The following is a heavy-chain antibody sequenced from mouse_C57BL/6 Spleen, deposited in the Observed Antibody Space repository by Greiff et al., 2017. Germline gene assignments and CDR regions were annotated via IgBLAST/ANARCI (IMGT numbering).Heavy chain of an antibody. V-gene: IGHV1-72*01. D-gene: IGHD1-1*01. J-gene: IGHJ4*01. CDR1: GYTFTSYW. CDR2: IDPNSGGT. Sequence: VQLQQPGAELVKPGASVKLSCKASGYTFTSYWMHWVKQRPGRGLEWIGRIDPNSGGTKYNEKFKSKATLTVDKPSSTAYMQLSSLTSADSAVCYCARSPAFGTVVDAVDYWGQGTSVTVSS. CDR3: ARSPAFGTVVDAVDY.